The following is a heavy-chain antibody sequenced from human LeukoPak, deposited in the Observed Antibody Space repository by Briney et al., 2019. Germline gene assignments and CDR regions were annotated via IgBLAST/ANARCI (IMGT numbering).Heavy chain of an antibody. Sequence: SGGSLRLSCAASGFTFSNYDMSWVRQAPGKGLEWVSSISDSGGNTYYVDSVKGRFTISRDNSKNTLYLQMTNLRAADTAVYYCAKDLSRAVAADWFDPWDQGSLVTVSS. CDR1: GFTFSNYD. D-gene: IGHD6-19*01. CDR3: AKDLSRAVAADWFDP. J-gene: IGHJ5*02. CDR2: ISDSGGNT. V-gene: IGHV3-23*01.